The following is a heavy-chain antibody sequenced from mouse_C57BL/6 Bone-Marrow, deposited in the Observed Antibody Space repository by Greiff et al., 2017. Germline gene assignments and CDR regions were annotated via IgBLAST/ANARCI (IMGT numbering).Heavy chain of an antibody. CDR2: ISSGSSTI. V-gene: IGHV5-17*01. Sequence: EVQGVESGGGLVKPGGSLKLSCAASGFTFSDYGMHWVRQAPEKGLEWVAYISSGSSTIYYADTVKGRFTISRDNAKNTLFLQMTSLRSEDTAMYYCARGAQAPYYYAMDYWGQGTSVTVSS. J-gene: IGHJ4*01. D-gene: IGHD3-2*02. CDR3: ARGAQAPYYYAMDY. CDR1: GFTFSDYG.